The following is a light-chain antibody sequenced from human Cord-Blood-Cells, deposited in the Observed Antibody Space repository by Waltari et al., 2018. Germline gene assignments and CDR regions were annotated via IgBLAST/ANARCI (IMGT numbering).Light chain of an antibody. CDR2: AGS. J-gene: IGLJ3*02. CDR1: SSDVGSYNI. CDR3: CSYAGSSTFV. Sequence: QSALTQPASVSGSPGQSITISCTGTSSDVGSYNIVSWYQQHPGKAPKLMLYAGSKRPSGVSNRFSGSNAGNTASLKTSGLQGEDEADYYCCSYAGSSTFVCGGGTKLTVL. V-gene: IGLV2-23*03.